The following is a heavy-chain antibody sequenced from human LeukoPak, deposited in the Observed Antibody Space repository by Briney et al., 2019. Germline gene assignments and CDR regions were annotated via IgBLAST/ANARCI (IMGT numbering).Heavy chain of an antibody. CDR2: IYYSGRT. J-gene: IGHJ3*02. Sequence: SETLSLTCSVSGGSISSYYWSWMRQPPRKGREWMGWIYYSGRTNYNHSLKSPVTISVDTSKNQFCLKLSSVTAADTAVYYYAISTVYISGWYDAFDIWGQGTMVTVSS. CDR1: GGSISSYY. D-gene: IGHD6-19*01. CDR3: AISTVYISGWYDAFDI. V-gene: IGHV4-59*01.